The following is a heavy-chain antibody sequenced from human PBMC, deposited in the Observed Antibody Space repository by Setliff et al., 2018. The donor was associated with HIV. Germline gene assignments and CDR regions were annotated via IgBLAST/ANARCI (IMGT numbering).Heavy chain of an antibody. J-gene: IGHJ1*01. V-gene: IGHV3-33*07. CDR3: ARLWVDCGADCYKGYFQH. CDR2: IRYDGSSE. D-gene: IGHD2-21*02. CDR1: RFTFSSYG. Sequence: GESLKISCAASRFTFSSYGMYWVRQAPGKGLEVVAFIRYDGSSENYADSVKGRFTVSRDNSKNTLYLQMNSLRAEDTAVYYCARLWVDCGADCYKGYFQHWGQGALVTVSS.